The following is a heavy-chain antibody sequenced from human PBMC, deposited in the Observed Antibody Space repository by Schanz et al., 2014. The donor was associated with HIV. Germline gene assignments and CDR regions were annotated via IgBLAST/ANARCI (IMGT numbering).Heavy chain of an antibody. Sequence: QLQLQESGPGLVKPSETLSLTCSVSGDSISNTTHYWGWIRQPPGKGLEWIGSAHHSGSTYYTPSLKSRVTISVDTSKNQFSLKLSSVTAADTAVYYCARGQSFDFWSGYRVGYFDYWGQGTLVTVSS. D-gene: IGHD3-3*01. CDR2: AHHSGST. CDR3: ARGQSFDFWSGYRVGYFDY. J-gene: IGHJ4*02. V-gene: IGHV4-39*07. CDR1: GDSISNTTHY.